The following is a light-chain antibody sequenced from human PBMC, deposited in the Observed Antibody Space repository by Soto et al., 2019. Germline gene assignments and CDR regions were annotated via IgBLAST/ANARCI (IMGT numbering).Light chain of an antibody. V-gene: IGKV1-5*03. CDR1: QSIGIW. J-gene: IGKJ1*01. Sequence: IQMTQSPSTLSASVGDRVAITCRASQSIGIWLAWYQQKPGKAPRFLIYTASTLESGGPSRFSGSGSGTEFTLTISSLQPDDFATYYCQQYKDYSWTFGQGTKVEIK. CDR3: QQYKDYSWT. CDR2: TAS.